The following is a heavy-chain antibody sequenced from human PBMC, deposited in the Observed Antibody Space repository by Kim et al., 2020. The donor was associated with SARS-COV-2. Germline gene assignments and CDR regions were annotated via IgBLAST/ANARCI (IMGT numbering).Heavy chain of an antibody. D-gene: IGHD5-18*01. CDR3: ARTATGYSYGRFDY. V-gene: IGHV4-28*01. J-gene: IGHJ4*02. Sequence: NPSLKSRVTMSVDTSKNQFSLKLSSVTAVDTAVYYCARTATGYSYGRFDYWGQGTLVTVSS.